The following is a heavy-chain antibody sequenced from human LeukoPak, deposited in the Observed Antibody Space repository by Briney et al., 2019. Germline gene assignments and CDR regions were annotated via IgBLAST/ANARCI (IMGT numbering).Heavy chain of an antibody. CDR3: ARDSGHRGYDYGMDV. Sequence: PGRSLRLSCAASAFSFSDYGMHCVRQAPGKGLEWVADIWNDEINKYYADSVKGRFTISRDNSKNTLYLQMNSLRAEDTGVYYCARDSGHRGYDYGMDVWGQGTTVIVSS. D-gene: IGHD1-14*01. CDR1: AFSFSDYG. J-gene: IGHJ6*02. CDR2: IWNDEINK. V-gene: IGHV3-33*01.